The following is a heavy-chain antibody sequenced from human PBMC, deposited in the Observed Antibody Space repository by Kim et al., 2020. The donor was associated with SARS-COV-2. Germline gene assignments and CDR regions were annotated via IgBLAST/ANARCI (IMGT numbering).Heavy chain of an antibody. J-gene: IGHJ4*02. D-gene: IGHD2-2*03. CDR2: IDGSDGTT. CDR3: MKGGWGWIWDH. Sequence: GGSLRLSCTTSGFTFTGYAMSWVRQAPGKGLEWVSSIDGSDGTTYYVDSVKGRFTISRDNSKNTLYLQMNSLRADDTAVDYCMKGGWGWIWDHWGQGTRVTVSS. V-gene: IGHV3-23*01. CDR1: GFTFTGYA.